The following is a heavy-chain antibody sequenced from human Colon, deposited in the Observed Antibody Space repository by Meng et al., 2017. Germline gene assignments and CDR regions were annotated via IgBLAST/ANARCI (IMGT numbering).Heavy chain of an antibody. V-gene: IGHV1-69*05. CDR3: ARALPYYDILTGYSPKYYYGMDV. CDR1: GGTFSSYA. J-gene: IGHJ6*01. Sequence: SVKVSCKASGGTFSSYAISWVRQAPGQGLECMGGIIPIFGTANYAQKFQGRVTITTDESTSTAYMELSSLRSEDTAVYYCARALPYYDILTGYSPKYYYGMDVWGQGTTVTVYS. D-gene: IGHD3-9*01. CDR2: IIPIFGTA.